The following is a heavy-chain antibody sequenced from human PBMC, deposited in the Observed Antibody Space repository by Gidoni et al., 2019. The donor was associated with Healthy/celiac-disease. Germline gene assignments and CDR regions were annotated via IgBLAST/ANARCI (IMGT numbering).Heavy chain of an antibody. CDR3: ARLHGGYYYGMDV. V-gene: IGHV1-18*01. D-gene: IGHD4-4*01. CDR1: GYTFTSYG. Sequence: VYGKASGYTFTSYGISWVRQAPGQGLEWMGWISAYNGNTNYAQKLQGRVTMTTDTSTSTAYMELRSLRSDDTAVYYCARLHGGYYYGMDVWGQGTTVTVSS. CDR2: ISAYNGNT. J-gene: IGHJ6*02.